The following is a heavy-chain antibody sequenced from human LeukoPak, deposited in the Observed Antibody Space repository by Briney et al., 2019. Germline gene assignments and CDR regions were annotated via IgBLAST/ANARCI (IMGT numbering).Heavy chain of an antibody. Sequence: SETLSLTCAVYGASFSAYYWSWIRQPPGKGLEWIGEITHSGSTDYNPSLKSRVTISVDTSKNQFSLELSSVTAADTAVYYCAREGLWGQGTLVTVSS. CDR3: AREGL. J-gene: IGHJ4*02. V-gene: IGHV4-34*01. CDR1: GASFSAYY. CDR2: ITHSGST.